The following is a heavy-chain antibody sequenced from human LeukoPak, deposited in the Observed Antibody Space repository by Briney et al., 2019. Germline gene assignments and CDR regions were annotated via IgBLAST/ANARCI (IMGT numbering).Heavy chain of an antibody. CDR1: GYSFTSYA. V-gene: IGHV7-4-1*02. CDR2: INTNTGNP. CDR3: ARDYYDGSGYYFDY. D-gene: IGHD3-22*01. Sequence: GASVKVSCKASGYSFTSYALIWVRQAPGQGFEWMGWINTNTGNPTYAQGFTGRFVFSLDTSVNTAYLQISSLKAEDTAVYFCARDYYDGSGYYFDYWGRGTLVTVSS. J-gene: IGHJ4*02.